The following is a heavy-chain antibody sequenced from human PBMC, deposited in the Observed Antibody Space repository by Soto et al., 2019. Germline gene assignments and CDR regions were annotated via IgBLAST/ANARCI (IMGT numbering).Heavy chain of an antibody. CDR3: ARAKYYDILTGYYYFDY. D-gene: IGHD3-9*01. CDR1: GGTFSSYA. V-gene: IGHV1-69*13. CDR2: IIPIFGTA. Sequence: ASVKVSCKASGGTFSSYAISWVRQAPGQGLEWMGGIIPIFGTANYAQKFQGRVTITADESTSTAYMELSSLRSEDTAVYYCARAKYYDILTGYYYFDYWGQGTLVTVSS. J-gene: IGHJ4*02.